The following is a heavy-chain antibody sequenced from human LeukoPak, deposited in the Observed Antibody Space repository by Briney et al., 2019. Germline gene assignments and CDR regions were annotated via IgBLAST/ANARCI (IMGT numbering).Heavy chain of an antibody. V-gene: IGHV3-21*01. Sequence: GGSLRLSCTASGFIFGDYAMSWFRQAPGKGLEWVSSISSSNSYIYYADSVKGRFTISRDNAKNSLYLQMNSLRAEDTAVYYCASSTGYSYGYFDYWGQGTLVTVSS. J-gene: IGHJ4*02. CDR3: ASSTGYSYGYFDY. CDR1: GFIFGDYA. CDR2: ISSSNSYI. D-gene: IGHD5-18*01.